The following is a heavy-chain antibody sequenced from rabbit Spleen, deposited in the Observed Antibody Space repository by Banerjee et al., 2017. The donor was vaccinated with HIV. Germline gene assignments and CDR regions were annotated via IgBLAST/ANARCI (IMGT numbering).Heavy chain of an antibody. V-gene: IGHV1S45*01. CDR1: GFSFSSGYD. CDR2: IDPVFGIT. J-gene: IGHJ4*01. D-gene: IGHD4-1*01. Sequence: QEQLVESGGGLVKPGASLTLTCTASGFSFSSGYDISWVRQAPGKGLEWIGYIDPVFGITYYANWVNGRFSISRENAQNTVFLQMTSLTAADTATYFCARDYNSGWDLWGPGTLVTVS. CDR3: ARDYNSGWDL.